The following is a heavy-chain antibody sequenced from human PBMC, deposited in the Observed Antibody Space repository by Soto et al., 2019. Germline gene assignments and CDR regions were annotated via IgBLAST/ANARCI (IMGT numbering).Heavy chain of an antibody. CDR1: GFTFSSYS. CDR2: ISSSSSYI. Sequence: EVQLVESGGGLVKPGGSLRLSCAASGFTFSSYSMNWVRQAPGKGLEWVSSISSSSSYIYYADSVKGRFTISRDNAKNSRYSQMKSLRAEDTAVYYCARSESDSYDSSGYFDYWGQGTMVIVS. V-gene: IGHV3-21*01. J-gene: IGHJ4*02. CDR3: ARSESDSYDSSGYFDY. D-gene: IGHD3-22*01.